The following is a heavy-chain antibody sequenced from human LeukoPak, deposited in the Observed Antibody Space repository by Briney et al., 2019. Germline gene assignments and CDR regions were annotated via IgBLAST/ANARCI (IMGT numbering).Heavy chain of an antibody. D-gene: IGHD2-21*02. CDR3: TRIMVVTPTSEFDY. V-gene: IGHV3-49*03. CDR2: IRSKAYGGTT. J-gene: IGHJ4*02. Sequence: SLRLSCTASGFTFGDYAMSWFRQAPGKGRVWVGFIRSKAYGGTTEYAASVEGRFTISRDDSKSIAYLQMNSLKTEDTAVDYCTRIMVVTPTSEFDYGGQGTLVTVSS. CDR1: GFTFGDYA.